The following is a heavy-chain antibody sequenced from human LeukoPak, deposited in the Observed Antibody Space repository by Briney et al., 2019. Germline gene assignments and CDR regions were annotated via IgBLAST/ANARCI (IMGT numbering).Heavy chain of an antibody. V-gene: IGHV3-23*01. D-gene: IGHD6-6*01. CDR2: ISTSGGST. CDR1: GFTFTNYA. CDR3: AKSSVTSRVNYFDN. J-gene: IGHJ4*02. Sequence: XRLSCAASGFTFTNYAMTWVRQAPGKGLEGGSLISTSGGSTYYADSVRGRFIISRDNSRKTLYLQMNSLRAEDTAIYYCAKSSVTSRVNYFDNWGQGTLVTVSS.